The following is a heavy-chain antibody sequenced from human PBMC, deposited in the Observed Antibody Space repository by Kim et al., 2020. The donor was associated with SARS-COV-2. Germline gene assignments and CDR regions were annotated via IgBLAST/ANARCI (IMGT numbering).Heavy chain of an antibody. J-gene: IGHJ4*02. D-gene: IGHD4-17*01. Sequence: GGSLRLYCAASGLTFSSYSMNWVRQAPGKGLEWVSYISSSSTIIYYADSVKGRFTISRDNAKNSLYLQMNSLRAEDTAVYYCAREVNYGVPYWGQGTLVTVSS. CDR3: AREVNYGVPY. CDR1: GLTFSSYS. CDR2: ISSSSTII. V-gene: IGHV3-48*04.